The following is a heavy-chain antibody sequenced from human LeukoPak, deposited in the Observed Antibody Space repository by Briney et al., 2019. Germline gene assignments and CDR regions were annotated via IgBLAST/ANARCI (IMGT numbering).Heavy chain of an antibody. CDR3: AKDATPFNSVWDYFDS. CDR2: IGGGDDDR. Sequence: EGSLRLSCAASGFTFSVHAMRWVRQAPRKGPEWVSSIGGGDDDRYYAGSVKGRFTVTRDNSNNMVYLQLNSLRAEDTALYYCAKDATPFNSVWDYFDSWGQGTLVTESS. D-gene: IGHD7-27*01. J-gene: IGHJ4*02. CDR1: GFTFSVHA. V-gene: IGHV3-23*01.